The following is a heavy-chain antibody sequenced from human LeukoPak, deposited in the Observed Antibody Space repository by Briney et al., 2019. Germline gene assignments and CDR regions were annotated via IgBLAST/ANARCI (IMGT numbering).Heavy chain of an antibody. CDR2: IYRGFST. Sequence: GGSLRLSCAASGFTVSTNYMSWVRQAPGKGLEWVALIYRGFSTYYADSVKGRFIISSDNSKNTLYLQMNSLRAEDTALYYCARDVHGWFDPWGQGTLVTVSS. V-gene: IGHV3-66*01. CDR3: ARDVHGWFDP. CDR1: GFTVSTNY. J-gene: IGHJ5*02.